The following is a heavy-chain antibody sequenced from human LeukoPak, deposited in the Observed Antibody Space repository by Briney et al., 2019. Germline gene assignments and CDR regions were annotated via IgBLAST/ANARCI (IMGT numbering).Heavy chain of an antibody. V-gene: IGHV4-34*01. D-gene: IGHD3-10*01. Sequence: SETLSLTCAVHGGSLSGYYWSWIRQPPGKGLEWIGEFNHSGNTNYNPSLKCRVTISVDTSKNQFSLKLSSVTAADTAVYYCARGSITMVRGVGFDPWGQGPLVTVSS. CDR1: GGSLSGYY. CDR3: ARGSITMVRGVGFDP. CDR2: FNHSGNT. J-gene: IGHJ5*02.